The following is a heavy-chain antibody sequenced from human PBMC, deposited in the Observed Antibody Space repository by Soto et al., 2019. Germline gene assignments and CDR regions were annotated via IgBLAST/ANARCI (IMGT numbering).Heavy chain of an antibody. CDR1: GFTVSSNY. CDR2: IYSGGST. Sequence: GGSLRLSCAASGFTVSSNYMSWVRQAPGKGLERGSVIYSGGSTYYADSVKGRFTISRHNSKNTLYLQMNGLRAEDTAVYYCARGAGYYDILTGYYKPHHYFDYWGQGTLVTVSS. V-gene: IGHV3-53*04. CDR3: ARGAGYYDILTGYYKPHHYFDY. J-gene: IGHJ4*02. D-gene: IGHD3-9*01.